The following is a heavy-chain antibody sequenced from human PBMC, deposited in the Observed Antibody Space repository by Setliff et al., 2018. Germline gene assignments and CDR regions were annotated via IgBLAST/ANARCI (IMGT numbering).Heavy chain of an antibody. J-gene: IGHJ1*01. D-gene: IGHD3-10*01. Sequence: SETLSLTCNVSGGSVSSTSHCWGWIRQPPGKGMEWIGSVYYSGYTYYNPSLQIRVTISVDMSKNQFSLKLTSVTAADTAVYYCARVDFTMIQGVLGLWGQGTLVTVSS. CDR3: ARVDFTMIQGVLGL. V-gene: IGHV4-39*07. CDR2: VYYSGYT. CDR1: GGSVSSTSHC.